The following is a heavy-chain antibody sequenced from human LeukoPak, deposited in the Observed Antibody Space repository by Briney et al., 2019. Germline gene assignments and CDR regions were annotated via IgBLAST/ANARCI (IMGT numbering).Heavy chain of an antibody. CDR1: GYTFTSYD. CDR3: ARGPGVRGAARPGLSPKRYYFDY. V-gene: IGHV1-8*01. D-gene: IGHD6-6*01. Sequence: ASVTVSCKASGYTFTSYDINWVRQAPGQGLEWMGWMNPNSGNTGYAQTFQGRVTMTRNTSISTAYMELSSLRSEDTAVYYCARGPGVRGAARPGLSPKRYYFDYWGQGTLVTVSS. J-gene: IGHJ4*02. CDR2: MNPNSGNT.